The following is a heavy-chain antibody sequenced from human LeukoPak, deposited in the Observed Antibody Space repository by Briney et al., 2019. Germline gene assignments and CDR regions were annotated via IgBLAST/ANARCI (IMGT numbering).Heavy chain of an antibody. V-gene: IGHV3-20*04. Sequence: GGSLRLSCAASGFTFDDYGMSWVRQAPGKGLEWVSGINWNGGSTGYADSVKGRFAISRDNAKNSLYLQVNSLRAEDTALYYCARDIRLSGSYLFDYWGQGTLVTVSS. CDR3: ARDIRLSGSYLFDY. J-gene: IGHJ4*02. CDR2: INWNGGST. D-gene: IGHD1-26*01. CDR1: GFTFDDYG.